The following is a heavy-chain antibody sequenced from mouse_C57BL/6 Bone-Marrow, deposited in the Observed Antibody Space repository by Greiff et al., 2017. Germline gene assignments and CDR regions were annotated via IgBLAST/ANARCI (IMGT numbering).Heavy chain of an antibody. D-gene: IGHD2-5*01. CDR1: GYTFTSYW. V-gene: IGHV1-72*01. CDR2: IDPNSGGT. J-gene: IGHJ4*01. CDR3: ATYYSNFYYYAMDY. Sequence: VQLQQPGAELVKPGASVKLSCKASGYTFTSYWMHWVKQRPGRGLEWIGRIDPNSGGTTYNEKFKSKATLTVDKPSSTAYMQLSSLTSEDSSVYYCATYYSNFYYYAMDYWGQGTSVTVSS.